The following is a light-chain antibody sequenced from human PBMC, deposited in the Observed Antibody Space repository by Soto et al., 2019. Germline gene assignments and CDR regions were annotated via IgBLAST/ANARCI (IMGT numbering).Light chain of an antibody. CDR1: QGITNY. V-gene: IGKV1-27*01. Sequence: DIQMTQSPSSLSASVGNRVSITCRASQGITNYLAWYQQKPGKAPKVLIYAASTLQPGVPSRFSGSGSGTDFTLTISSLHPDDIGTYYCQNYNSAPVTFGQGTRLEI. CDR3: QNYNSAPVT. J-gene: IGKJ5*01. CDR2: AAS.